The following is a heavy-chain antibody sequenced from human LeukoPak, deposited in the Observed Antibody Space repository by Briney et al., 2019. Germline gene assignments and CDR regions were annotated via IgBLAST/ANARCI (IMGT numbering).Heavy chain of an antibody. V-gene: IGHV4-4*07. CDR3: AISLRRYSSGWLDYYYYYMDV. D-gene: IGHD6-19*01. Sequence: SETLSLTCTVSGGSVSGYYWSWIRQPAGKGLEWIGRIHTSGSTNINPSLKSQVTVSVDTSMSHFSLKLSSVTAADTAVYYCAISLRRYSSGWLDYYYYYMDVWGKGTTVTVSS. CDR2: IHTSGST. J-gene: IGHJ6*03. CDR1: GGSVSGYY.